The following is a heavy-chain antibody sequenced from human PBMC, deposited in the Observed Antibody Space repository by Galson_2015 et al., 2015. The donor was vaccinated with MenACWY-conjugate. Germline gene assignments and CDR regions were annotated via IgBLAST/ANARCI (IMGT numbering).Heavy chain of an antibody. V-gene: IGHV3-53*01. J-gene: IGHJ4*02. CDR3: ASPLSTISGFDY. Sequence: SLRLSCAASGFTVSDNYMNWVRQPPGKGLEWVSVIYTSGNTYYADSVKGRFSISRDNSKNTVYLQMNSLRAEDSAVYYCASPLSTISGFDYWGQGVLVTVSS. CDR2: IYTSGNT. CDR1: GFTVSDNY. D-gene: IGHD6-19*01.